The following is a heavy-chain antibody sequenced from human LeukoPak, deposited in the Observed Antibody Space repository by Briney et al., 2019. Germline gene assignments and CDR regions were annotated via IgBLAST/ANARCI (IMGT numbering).Heavy chain of an antibody. CDR2: INHSGST. CDR1: GGSFSGYY. Sequence: KPSETLSLTCAVYGGSFSGYYWSWIRQPPGKGLEWIGEINHSGSTNYNPSLKSRVTISVDTSKNQFSLKLSSVTAADTAVYYCARFSRNYYDKRAFDIWGQGTMVTVSS. D-gene: IGHD3-22*01. J-gene: IGHJ3*02. V-gene: IGHV4-34*01. CDR3: ARFSRNYYDKRAFDI.